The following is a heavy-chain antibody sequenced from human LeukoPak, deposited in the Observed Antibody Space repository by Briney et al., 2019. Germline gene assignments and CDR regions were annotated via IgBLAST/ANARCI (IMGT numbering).Heavy chain of an antibody. Sequence: SETLSLTCSVSGGSISSYYWSWIRQPPGKGLEWIGYIYYSGTTNYNPSVESRVTISVDTSKKQFSLKLTSVTAADTAVYYCARGRYGTITRGWFNPWGQGTLVTVSS. J-gene: IGHJ5*02. V-gene: IGHV4-59*01. D-gene: IGHD1/OR15-1a*01. CDR3: ARGRYGTITRGWFNP. CDR1: GGSISSYY. CDR2: IYYSGTT.